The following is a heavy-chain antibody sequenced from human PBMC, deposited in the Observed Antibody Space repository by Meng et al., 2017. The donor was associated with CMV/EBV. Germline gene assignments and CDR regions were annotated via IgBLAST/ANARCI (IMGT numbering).Heavy chain of an antibody. D-gene: IGHD3-3*01. Sequence: SVKVSCKASGYTFTSYTISWVRQAPGQGLEWMGRIIPILGIANYAQKFQGRVTITADKSTSTAYMELSSLRSEGTAVYYCASNSITIFGVVTNTNYYYYGMDVWGQGTTVTVSS. J-gene: IGHJ6*02. CDR3: ASNSITIFGVVTNTNYYYYGMDV. V-gene: IGHV1-69*02. CDR2: IIPILGIA. CDR1: GYTFTSYT.